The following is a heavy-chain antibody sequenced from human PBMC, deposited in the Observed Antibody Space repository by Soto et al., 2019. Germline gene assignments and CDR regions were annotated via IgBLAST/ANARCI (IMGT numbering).Heavy chain of an antibody. V-gene: IGHV3-15*01. CDR1: GFTFSNAW. CDR3: TTGIVATTSETLLDY. J-gene: IGHJ4*02. D-gene: IGHD5-12*01. Sequence: GGSLRLSCAASGFTFSNAWMSWVRQAPGKGLEWVGRIKSKTDGGTTDYAAPVKGRFTISRDDSKNTLYLQMNSLKTEDSAVYYCTTGIVATTSETLLDYWGQGTLVTVSS. CDR2: IKSKTDGGTT.